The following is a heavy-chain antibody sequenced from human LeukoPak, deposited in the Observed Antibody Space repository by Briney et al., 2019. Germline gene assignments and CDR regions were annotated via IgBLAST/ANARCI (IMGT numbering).Heavy chain of an antibody. Sequence: SETLSLTCAVYGGCFSGYYWSWIRQPPGKGLEWIGEITHRGSTNFHPSLLSRASISLDTSKNQFSLTLTSMTAADAAVYYCARGRISPLVTVVRRKVPEFDSWGQGTLVTVSS. CDR2: ITHRGST. D-gene: IGHD3-10*02. CDR3: ARGRISPLVTVVRRKVPEFDS. CDR1: GGCFSGYY. J-gene: IGHJ4*02. V-gene: IGHV4-34*01.